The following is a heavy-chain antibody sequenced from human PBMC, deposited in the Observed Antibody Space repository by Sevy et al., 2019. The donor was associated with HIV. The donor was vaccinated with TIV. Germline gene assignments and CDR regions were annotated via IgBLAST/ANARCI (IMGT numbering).Heavy chain of an antibody. CDR2: IRGVGVGT. D-gene: IGHD2-21*02. CDR1: GFSFEDYV. V-gene: IGHV3-23*01. Sequence: GGSLRLSCVGSGFSFEDYVMTWVRQAPGKGLEWVATIRGVGVGTHYSDSVKGRFTVSRDNYRDTLFLQMESLRAEDTALDYCAKAQRPNYFYSMDVWGQGTTVTVSS. CDR3: AKAQRPNYFYSMDV. J-gene: IGHJ6*02.